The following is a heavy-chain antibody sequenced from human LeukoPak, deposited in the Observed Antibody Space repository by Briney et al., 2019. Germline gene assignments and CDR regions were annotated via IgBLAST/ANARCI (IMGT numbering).Heavy chain of an antibody. CDR1: GFTFSSYG. CDR3: AKDLEGSADY. CDR2: ISYDGSNK. V-gene: IGHV3-30*18. Sequence: GSLRLSCAASGFTFSSYGMHWVRQAPGKGLEWVAVISYDGSNKYYADSVKGRFTISRDNSKNTLYLQMNSLRAEDTAVYYCAKDLEGSADYWGQGTLVTVSS. J-gene: IGHJ4*02. D-gene: IGHD2-15*01.